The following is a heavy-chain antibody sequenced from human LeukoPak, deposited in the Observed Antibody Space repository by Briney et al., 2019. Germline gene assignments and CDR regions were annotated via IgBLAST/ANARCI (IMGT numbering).Heavy chain of an antibody. CDR1: SGSISSNSYY. D-gene: IGHD3-10*01. CDR3: ARRVPYGSASYELDT. J-gene: IGHJ5*02. V-gene: IGHV4-39*01. Sequence: PSETLSLTCTVSSGSISSNSYYWAWIRQPPGKGLEWIGSINYSGSTYYNPSLKSRVTMAVDTSKNQSSLRLSSVTAADTAVFYCARRVPYGSASYELDTWGQGTLVTVSS. CDR2: INYSGST.